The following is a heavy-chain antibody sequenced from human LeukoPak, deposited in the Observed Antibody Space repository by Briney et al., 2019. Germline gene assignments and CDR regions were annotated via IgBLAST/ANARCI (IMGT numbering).Heavy chain of an antibody. D-gene: IGHD1-1*01. CDR1: GFTFSSYA. CDR2: ISGGST. Sequence: GGSLRLSCAASGFTFSSYAMSWVRQAPGKGLEWVSAISGGSTYYADSVKGRFTISRDNSKNTLYLQMNSLRAEDTAVYYCAKEGNDNYYYYYYMDVRGKGTTVTVSS. V-gene: IGHV3-23*01. CDR3: AKEGNDNYYYYYYMDV. J-gene: IGHJ6*03.